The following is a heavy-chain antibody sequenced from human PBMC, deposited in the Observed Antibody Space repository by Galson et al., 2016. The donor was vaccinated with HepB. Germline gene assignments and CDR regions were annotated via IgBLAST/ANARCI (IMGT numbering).Heavy chain of an antibody. V-gene: IGHV3-30*18. CDR2: ISYDGSKT. Sequence: SLRLSCAASGFTFSYHGMRWVRQAPGKGLEWVAVISYDGSKTYYADFVKGRFTISRGTSKKTLYLQMNSLRPEDTAIYYCVKVGHYWGDFDYWGQGTLVTVSS. J-gene: IGHJ4*02. D-gene: IGHD7-27*01. CDR1: GFTFSYHG. CDR3: VKVGHYWGDFDY.